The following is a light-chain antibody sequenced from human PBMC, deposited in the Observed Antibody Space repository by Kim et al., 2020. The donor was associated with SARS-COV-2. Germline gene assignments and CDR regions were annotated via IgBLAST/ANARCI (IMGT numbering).Light chain of an antibody. CDR1: QSISTN. CDR3: QQYNEWPSWT. CDR2: GAS. Sequence: DKGMTQSPATLSVSPGERATLFCRTSQSISTNLAWYQQKSGQAPRLLIYGASIRATGIPDRFSGSGSGTDFSLTFSTLQSEDSAVYYCQQYNEWPSWTFGQGTKVDIK. J-gene: IGKJ1*01. V-gene: IGKV3D-15*03.